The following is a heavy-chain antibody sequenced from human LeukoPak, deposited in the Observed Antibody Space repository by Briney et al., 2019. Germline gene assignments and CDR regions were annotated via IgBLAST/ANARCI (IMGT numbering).Heavy chain of an antibody. Sequence: ASVKVSCKASGYTFTSYGISWVRQAPGQGLEWMGWISAYNGNTNYAQKLQGRVTMTTDTSTSTAYMELRSLRSDDTAVYYCARDERAGSGSYKYYYYGIDVWGKGTTVTVSS. CDR1: GYTFTSYG. CDR2: ISAYNGNT. J-gene: IGHJ6*04. D-gene: IGHD3-10*01. V-gene: IGHV1-18*04. CDR3: ARDERAGSGSYKYYYYGIDV.